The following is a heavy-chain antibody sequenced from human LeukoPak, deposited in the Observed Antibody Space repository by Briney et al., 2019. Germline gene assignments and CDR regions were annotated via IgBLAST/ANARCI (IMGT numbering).Heavy chain of an antibody. D-gene: IGHD4-17*01. Sequence: GGSLRLSCAASGFTFSSYAMHWVRQAPGKGLEWVAVIWYDGSNKYYADSVKGRFTISRDNSKNTLYLQMNSLRAEDTAVYYCARVADYGDYAQYYYYYYGMDAWGQGTTVTVSS. J-gene: IGHJ6*02. V-gene: IGHV3-33*08. CDR2: IWYDGSNK. CDR1: GFTFSSYA. CDR3: ARVADYGDYAQYYYYYYGMDA.